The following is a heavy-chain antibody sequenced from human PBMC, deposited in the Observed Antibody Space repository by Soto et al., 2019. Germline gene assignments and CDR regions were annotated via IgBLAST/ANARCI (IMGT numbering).Heavy chain of an antibody. J-gene: IGHJ4*02. Sequence: QLQMQESGPGLAKPSETLSLTCTVSGGSITSTTYYWTWIRQPPGKGLDWIGSTYSSGRIYYNPSLKRGVTISVDTSKNQFSVRLDSVTAADTAVYYCVSRKTIFGVDPGLDYWGQGTLVTVS. CDR1: GGSITSTTYY. V-gene: IGHV4-39*01. D-gene: IGHD3-3*01. CDR2: TYSSGRI. CDR3: VSRKTIFGVDPGLDY.